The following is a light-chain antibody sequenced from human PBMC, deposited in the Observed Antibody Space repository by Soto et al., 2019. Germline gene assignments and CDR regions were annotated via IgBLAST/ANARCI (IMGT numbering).Light chain of an antibody. Sequence: DIQLTQSPSFLSAFVGDTVTITCRASQAMSTYLAWYQQKPGKVPKLLIRSASTLQSGVPPRFSGGGSGTEFTLTISTLQPDDSGNYYCQQLNGYQLAFGGGTNVEI. J-gene: IGKJ4*01. V-gene: IGKV1-9*01. CDR3: QQLNGYQLA. CDR1: QAMSTY. CDR2: SAS.